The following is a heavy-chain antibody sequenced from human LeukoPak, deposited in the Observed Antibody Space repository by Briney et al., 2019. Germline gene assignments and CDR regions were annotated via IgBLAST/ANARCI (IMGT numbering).Heavy chain of an antibody. CDR1: GGSISSYY. CDR2: IYTSGST. CDR3: ARGPMFFGVAYCDY. J-gene: IGHJ4*02. Sequence: PSETLSLTCTVSGGSISSYYWSWIRQPAGKGLEWIGRIYTSGSTNYNPSLKSRVTMSVDTSKNQFSLKLSSATAADTAVYYCARGPMFFGVAYCDYWGQGTLVTVSS. V-gene: IGHV4-4*07. D-gene: IGHD3-3*01.